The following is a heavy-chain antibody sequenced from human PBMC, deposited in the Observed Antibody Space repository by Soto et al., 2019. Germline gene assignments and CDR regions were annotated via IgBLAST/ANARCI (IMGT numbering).Heavy chain of an antibody. CDR1: GFTVSSNY. J-gene: IGHJ4*02. Sequence: EVQLVESGGGLVQPGGSLRLSCAASGFTVSSNYMSWVRQAPGKGLAWVSVIYSGGSTYYADCVKGRFTISRDNSKNTLYLQMNSLRAEDTAVYYCARLPSRGAGYCSGGSCYSVDYWAQGTLVTVSS. CDR3: ARLPSRGAGYCSGGSCYSVDY. D-gene: IGHD2-15*01. CDR2: IYSGGST. V-gene: IGHV3-66*04.